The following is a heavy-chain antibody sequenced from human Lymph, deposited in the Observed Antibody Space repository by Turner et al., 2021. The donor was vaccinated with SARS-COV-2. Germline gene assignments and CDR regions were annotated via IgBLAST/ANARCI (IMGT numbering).Heavy chain of an antibody. Sequence: QVKLQESGPGLVKPSQTVYMPCTSSGGSIRSGGYYWSWIRQHPGKGLEWIGYIYYSGSTYHNPSLNSRVTISVDTSKNQFSLKLSSVTAADTAVYYCARVRSSACFWYFDLWGRGTLVTVSS. J-gene: IGHJ2*01. V-gene: IGHV4-31*03. CDR1: GGSIRSGGYY. D-gene: IGHD6-6*01. CDR3: ARVRSSACFWYFDL. CDR2: IYYSGST.